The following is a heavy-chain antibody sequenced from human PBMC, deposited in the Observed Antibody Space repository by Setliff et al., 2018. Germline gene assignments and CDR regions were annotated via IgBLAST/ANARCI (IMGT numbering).Heavy chain of an antibody. CDR2: IYYSGST. D-gene: IGHD3-22*01. CDR3: ARGKIRITMIVVPTGGAFDI. Sequence: KSSETLSLTCAVSGGSISSSNWWGWIRQPPGKGLEWIGSIYYSGSTYYNPSLKSRVTISVDTSKNQFSLKLSSVTAADTAVYYCARGKIRITMIVVPTGGAFDIWGQGTMVTVS. V-gene: IGHV4-39*07. CDR1: GGSISSSNW. J-gene: IGHJ3*02.